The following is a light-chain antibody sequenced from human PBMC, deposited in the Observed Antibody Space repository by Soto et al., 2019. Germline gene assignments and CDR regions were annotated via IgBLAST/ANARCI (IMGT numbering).Light chain of an antibody. Sequence: DIQMTQSPSSLSASVGDRVTITCRASQSMSSYLNWYQQKPGKAPKLLIYAASSLQSVVPSRFSGSGSGTDFTLTIISLQPEDFATYYCQQSYSTPQTFGQGTKLEIK. J-gene: IGKJ2*01. CDR1: QSMSSY. CDR2: AAS. CDR3: QQSYSTPQT. V-gene: IGKV1-39*01.